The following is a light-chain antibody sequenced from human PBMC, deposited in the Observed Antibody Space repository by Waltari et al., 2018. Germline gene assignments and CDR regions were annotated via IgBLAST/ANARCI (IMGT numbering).Light chain of an antibody. CDR1: QSLLFNANNKNY. CDR2: WAS. V-gene: IGKV4-1*01. CDR3: QQYLDTPS. J-gene: IGKJ3*01. Sequence: DIVMTQSPDSLAVSLGERATITCKSGQSLLFNANNKNYLAWFQQKPGQPSKRFIYWASTRESGVPDRFSGSGSGTDFTLTISSLQPADVAVYYCQQYLDTPSFGPGTRVEIK.